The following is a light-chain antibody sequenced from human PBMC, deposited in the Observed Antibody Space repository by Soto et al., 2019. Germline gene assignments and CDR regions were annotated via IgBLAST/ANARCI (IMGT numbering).Light chain of an antibody. CDR3: QQSDSIPIT. CDR1: QSISSN. CDR2: AAS. J-gene: IGKJ5*01. V-gene: IGKV1-39*01. Sequence: DMQMTQSPSSLSASVGDRVTITCRASQSISSNLNWYQQKPGKAPKLLIYAASTLQTGVPSRFSGSRSGTDFTLTISSLQPEDFATYYCQQSDSIPITFGQGTRLEIK.